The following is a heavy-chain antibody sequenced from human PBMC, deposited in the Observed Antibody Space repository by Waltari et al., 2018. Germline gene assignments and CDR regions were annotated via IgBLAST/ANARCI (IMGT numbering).Heavy chain of an antibody. CDR2: IYYSGRT. V-gene: IGHV4-59*01. CDR1: GGSISSYY. J-gene: IGHJ3*02. D-gene: IGHD3-3*01. CDR3: AGSFWSGPKLAFDI. Sequence: QVQLQESGPGLVKPSETLSLTCPVSGGSISSYYWSWIRQPPGKGLEWIGYIYYSGRTNNNPALKGRITRSVETPKNQFSLKLSCVTAADTAVYYGAGSFWSGPKLAFDIWGQGTMVTVSS.